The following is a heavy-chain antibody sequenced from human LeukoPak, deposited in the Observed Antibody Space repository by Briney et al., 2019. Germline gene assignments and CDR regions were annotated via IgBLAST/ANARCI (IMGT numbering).Heavy chain of an antibody. J-gene: IGHJ4*02. CDR1: GYTFTGYY. CDR2: INPNSGGT. D-gene: IGHD6-13*01. Sequence: EASVKASCKASGYTFTGYYMHWVRQAPGQGLEWMGWINPNSGGTNYAQKFQGRVTMTRDTSISTAYMELSRLRSDDTAVYYCALGYSSSWLFDYWGQGTLVTVSS. V-gene: IGHV1-2*02. CDR3: ALGYSSSWLFDY.